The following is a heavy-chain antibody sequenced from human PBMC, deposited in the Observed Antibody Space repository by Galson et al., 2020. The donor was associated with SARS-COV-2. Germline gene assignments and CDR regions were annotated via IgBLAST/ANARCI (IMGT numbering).Heavy chain of an antibody. CDR3: ARDAGRGRTYFDS. J-gene: IGHJ4*02. CDR2: ISGSGGST. V-gene: IGHV3-23*01. D-gene: IGHD1-7*01. CDR1: GFTFSSYA. Sequence: GESLKISCAVSGFTFSSYAMSWVRQAPGKGLEWVSKGLEWVSGISGSGGSTYYADSVKGRFTISRDNSKNTLYLQMNSLRADDTAVCYCARDAGRGRTYFDSWGQGTLVTVAS.